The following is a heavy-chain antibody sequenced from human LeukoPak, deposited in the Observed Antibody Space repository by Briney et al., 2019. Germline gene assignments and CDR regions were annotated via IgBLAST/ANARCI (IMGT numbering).Heavy chain of an antibody. Sequence: GGSLRLSCAASGFTFSSYSMNWVRQAPGKGLEWVSSISSSSSYIYYADSVKGRFTISRDNAKNTLYLQMNSLRAEDTAVYYCAKDYYDSSGLDYWGQGTLVTVSS. CDR2: ISSSSSYI. CDR1: GFTFSSYS. CDR3: AKDYYDSSGLDY. V-gene: IGHV3-21*01. D-gene: IGHD3-22*01. J-gene: IGHJ4*02.